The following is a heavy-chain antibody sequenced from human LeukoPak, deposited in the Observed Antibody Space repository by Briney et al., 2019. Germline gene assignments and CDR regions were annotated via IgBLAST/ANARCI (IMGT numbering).Heavy chain of an antibody. V-gene: IGHV4-59*01. D-gene: IGHD5-18*01. CDR2: IYYSGST. J-gene: IGHJ4*02. CDR1: GGFISSYY. Sequence: SETQSLTCTVCGGFISSYYWSWIRQPPGKGLEWIGYIYYSGSTNYNPSLKSRFTISVDTSKNQFSLKLNSVTAADTAVYYCARGRADTAMVSYDYWGQGTLVTVSS. CDR3: ARGRADTAMVSYDY.